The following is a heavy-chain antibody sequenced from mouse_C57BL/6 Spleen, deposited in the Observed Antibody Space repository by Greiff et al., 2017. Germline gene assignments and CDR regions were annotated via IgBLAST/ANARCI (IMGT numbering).Heavy chain of an antibody. CDR2: INPNNGGT. CDR3: ASGDDYGGFVY. D-gene: IGHD2-4*01. V-gene: IGHV1-26*01. CDR1: GYTFTDYY. J-gene: IGHJ3*01. Sequence: EVKLQESGPELVKPGASVKISCKASGYTFTDYYMNWVKQSHGKSLEWIGDINPNNGGTSYNQKFKGKATLTVDKSSSTAYMELRSLTSEDSAVYYCASGDDYGGFVYWGQGTLVTVSA.